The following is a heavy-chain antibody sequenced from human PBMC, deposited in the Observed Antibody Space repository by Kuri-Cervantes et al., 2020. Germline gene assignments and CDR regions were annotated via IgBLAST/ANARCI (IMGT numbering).Heavy chain of an antibody. Sequence: SETLSLTCAVYGGSFSGYHWTWIRQPPGKGLEWIGEINHSGSTNYNPSLKSRVTMSVDTSKNQFSLKLSSVTAEDTAVYYCARAWRSRIAFDIWGQGTMVTVSS. D-gene: IGHD5-24*01. V-gene: IGHV4-34*01. CDR2: INHSGST. J-gene: IGHJ3*02. CDR3: ARAWRSRIAFDI. CDR1: GGSFSGYH.